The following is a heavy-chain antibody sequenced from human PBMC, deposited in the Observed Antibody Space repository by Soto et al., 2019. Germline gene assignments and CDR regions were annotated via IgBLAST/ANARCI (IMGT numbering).Heavy chain of an antibody. CDR3: GKDTLDCSGGDSPVFYYYGMDV. D-gene: IGHD2-15*01. CDR1: GFTFRSYG. V-gene: IGHV3-30*18. J-gene: IGHJ6*02. Sequence: QVQLVESGGGVVQPGKSLRLSCATSGFTFRSYGMHWVRQAPGLGLEWLAVISDDGTKKFFADSVMGRLTLSRDNARNTLYLQINSLRAEDTAVYFGGKDTLDCSGGDSPVFYYYGMDVWGQGTTVTVSS. CDR2: ISDDGTKK.